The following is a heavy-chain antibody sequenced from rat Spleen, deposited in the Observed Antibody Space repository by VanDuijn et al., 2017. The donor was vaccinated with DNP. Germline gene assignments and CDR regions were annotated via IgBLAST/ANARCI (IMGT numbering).Heavy chain of an antibody. Sequence: EVQLVESGGGFVQPGRSLKLSCAASGFTFRDYYMAWVRQVPTKGLEWVAYISYDGGRNYNGDSVKGRFTISRDNAKSTLYLQMNSLRSEDMATYYCARHVLPLRVWDYWGQGVMVTVSS. CDR1: GFTFRDYY. CDR2: ISYDGGRN. V-gene: IGHV5-22*01. D-gene: IGHD1-4*01. J-gene: IGHJ2*01. CDR3: ARHVLPLRVWDY.